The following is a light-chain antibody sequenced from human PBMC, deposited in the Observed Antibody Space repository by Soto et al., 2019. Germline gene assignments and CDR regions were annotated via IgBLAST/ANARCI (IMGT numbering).Light chain of an antibody. CDR1: QGISSW. J-gene: IGKJ1*01. V-gene: IGKV1-5*03. Sequence: DIHMTQSPSTLSASVGDRVTITCRASQGISSWLAWYQQKPGKAPKLLIYKASSLESGAPSRFSGSGSGTEFTLTISSLQPDDFATYYCQQYSRYWTFGQGTKVDIK. CDR2: KAS. CDR3: QQYSRYWT.